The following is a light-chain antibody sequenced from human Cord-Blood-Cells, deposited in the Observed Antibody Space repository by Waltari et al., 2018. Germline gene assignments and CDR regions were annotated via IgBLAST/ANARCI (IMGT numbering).Light chain of an antibody. V-gene: IGKV1-39*01. CDR3: QQSYSTLIT. CDR1: QSISSY. CDR2: AAS. Sequence: DIQMTPSPSSLSASVGHSVTITCRASQSISSYLNWYQQKPGKAPKLLIYAASSLQSGVPSRVSGSGSGTDFTLTISSLQPEDFATYYCQQSYSTLITFGQGTRLEIK. J-gene: IGKJ5*01.